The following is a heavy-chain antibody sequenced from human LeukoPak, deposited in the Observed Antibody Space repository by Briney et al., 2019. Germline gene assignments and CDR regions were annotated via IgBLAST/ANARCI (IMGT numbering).Heavy chain of an antibody. V-gene: IGHV4-59*08. J-gene: IGHJ4*02. CDR3: ARQGEDLLWFGELFSPFDY. D-gene: IGHD3-10*01. Sequence: SETLSLTCTVSGGSVSSYYWSWIRQPPGKGLEWIGYIYYSGSTNYNPSLKSRVTISVDTSKNQFSLKLSSVTAADTAVYYCARQGEDLLWFGELFSPFDYWGQGTLVTVSS. CDR1: GGSVSSYY. CDR2: IYYSGST.